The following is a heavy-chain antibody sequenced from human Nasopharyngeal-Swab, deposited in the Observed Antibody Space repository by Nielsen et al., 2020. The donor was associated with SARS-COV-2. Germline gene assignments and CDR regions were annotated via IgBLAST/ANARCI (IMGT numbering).Heavy chain of an antibody. Sequence: GSLRLSCTVSGASISDTLYYWGWIRQPPGKGLEWIGNIYYSGATYYSPSLKSRATLSVDVSNNQFSLRLTSVTAADTGVYFCAGVEPTSDYWGQGTLVTVSS. CDR3: AGVEPTSDY. CDR2: IYYSGAT. CDR1: GASISDTLYY. V-gene: IGHV4-39*01. J-gene: IGHJ4*02.